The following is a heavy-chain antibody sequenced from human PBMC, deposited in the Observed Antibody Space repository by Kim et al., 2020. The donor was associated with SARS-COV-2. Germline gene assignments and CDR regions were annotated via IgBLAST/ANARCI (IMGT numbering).Heavy chain of an antibody. J-gene: IGHJ4*02. V-gene: IGHV3-48*01. D-gene: IGHD1-26*01. CDR3: AGRLDY. Sequence: GGSLRLSCAASGFTFSSYSMNWVRQAPGKGLEWISYISSSSSTIYYADSVKGRFSISRDNAKNSLYLQMNSLRAEDTAIYFCAGRLDYWGQGSRVTVCS. CDR2: ISSSSSTI. CDR1: GFTFSSYS.